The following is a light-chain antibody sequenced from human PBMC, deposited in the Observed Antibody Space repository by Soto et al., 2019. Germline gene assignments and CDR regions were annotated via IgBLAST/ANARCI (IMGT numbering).Light chain of an antibody. CDR2: DAS. Sequence: EIVLTQSPATLSLSPGERATLSCRASQSVSSYLAWYQQKPGQAPRLLIYDASNRATGIPARFSGSGSGTDFTLTISSLEPEDFAVYYCQQRRNWRPEYTFGQGTKLEIK. CDR1: QSVSSY. V-gene: IGKV3-11*01. J-gene: IGKJ2*01. CDR3: QQRRNWRPEYT.